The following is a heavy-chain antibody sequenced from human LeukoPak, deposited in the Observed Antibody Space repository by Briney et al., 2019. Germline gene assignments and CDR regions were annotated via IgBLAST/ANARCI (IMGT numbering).Heavy chain of an antibody. CDR1: GFTFSSYW. CDR3: AREYTAMAYDY. D-gene: IGHD5-18*01. CDR2: ISSTSKYI. V-gene: IGHV3-21*01. Sequence: GGSLRLSCVASGFTFSSYWMSWVRQAPGKGLEWVSSISSTSKYIYYADSVKGRFTISRDNAKNSLFLQMNNLRVDDSAVYYCAREYTAMAYDYWGQGNLVTVSS. J-gene: IGHJ4*02.